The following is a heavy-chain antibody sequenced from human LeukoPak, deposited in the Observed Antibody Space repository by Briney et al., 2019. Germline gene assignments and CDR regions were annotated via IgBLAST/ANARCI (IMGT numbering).Heavy chain of an antibody. Sequence: PGGSLRLSCAASGFTFSSYSMNWVRQAPGKGLEWVSSISSSSSYIYYADSVKGRFTISRDNAKNSLYLQMNSLRAEDTAVYYCAREQGPEDAFDIWGQGTMVTVSS. J-gene: IGHJ3*02. D-gene: IGHD2-2*01. V-gene: IGHV3-21*01. CDR1: GFTFSSYS. CDR3: AREQGPEDAFDI. CDR2: ISSSSSYI.